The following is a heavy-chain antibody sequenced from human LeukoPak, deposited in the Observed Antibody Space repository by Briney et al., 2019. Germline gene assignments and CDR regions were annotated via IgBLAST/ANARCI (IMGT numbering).Heavy chain of an antibody. V-gene: IGHV4-39*07. CDR2: IHYSGTT. J-gene: IGHJ4*02. CDR1: GFTVSSNY. CDR3: VRDASLAAAT. D-gene: IGHD6-13*01. Sequence: GSLRLSCAASGFTVSSNYMSWVRQAPGKGLEWIGSIHYSGTTYFNPSLKGRVTISVDTSKNQFSLKVSSVTAADTAVYYCVRDASLAAATWGQGTLVTVSS.